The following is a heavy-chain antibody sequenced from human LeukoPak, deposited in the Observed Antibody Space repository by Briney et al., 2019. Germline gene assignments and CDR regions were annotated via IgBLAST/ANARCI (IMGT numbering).Heavy chain of an antibody. CDR3: ATDYGAAGTGGP. V-gene: IGHV1-24*01. Sequence: APVNVSCKVSGYTLTELSMHWVRQAPGKGLEWMGGFDPEDGETIYAQKFQGRVTMTEDTSTDTAYMELSSLRSEDTAVYYCATDYGAAGTGGPWGQGTLVTVSS. CDR2: FDPEDGET. J-gene: IGHJ4*02. CDR1: GYTLTELS. D-gene: IGHD6-13*01.